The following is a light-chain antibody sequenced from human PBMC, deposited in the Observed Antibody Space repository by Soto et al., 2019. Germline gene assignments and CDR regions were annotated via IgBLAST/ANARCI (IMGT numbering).Light chain of an antibody. J-gene: IGLJ1*01. V-gene: IGLV4-69*01. Sequence: QPVLTQSPSTSASLGASVKLTCTLSSEHSSYAIAWPQQQPEKGPRYLMKLNSDGSHSKGDGIPDRFSGSSYGAERYLSISGFRSEYEAGFYCQTWGTGYIFGTGTQLTVL. CDR3: QTWGTGYI. CDR2: LNSDGSH. CDR1: SEHSSYA.